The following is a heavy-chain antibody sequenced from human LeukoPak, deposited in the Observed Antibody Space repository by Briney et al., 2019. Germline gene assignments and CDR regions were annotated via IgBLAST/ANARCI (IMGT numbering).Heavy chain of an antibody. Sequence: SVKVSCKASGGTFSSYAISWVRQAPGQGLEWMGRIIPILGIANYAQKFQGRVTITADKSTSTAYMELSSLRSEDTAVYYCARGLYDYGGNSYYFDYWGQGTLVTVSS. CDR3: ARGLYDYGGNSYYFDY. J-gene: IGHJ4*02. V-gene: IGHV1-69*04. CDR1: GGTFSSYA. CDR2: IIPILGIA. D-gene: IGHD4-23*01.